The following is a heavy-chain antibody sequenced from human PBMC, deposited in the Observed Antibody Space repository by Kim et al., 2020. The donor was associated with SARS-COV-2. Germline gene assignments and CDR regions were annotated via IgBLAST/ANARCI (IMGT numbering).Heavy chain of an antibody. D-gene: IGHD6-19*01. CDR1: GGSISNYY. J-gene: IGHJ1*01. CDR3: ARSGQWLRLAFFQH. CDR2: IYSRGNT. Sequence: SETLSLTCTVSGGSISNYYWSWIRQPPGKALEWIGYIYSRGNTNYNPSLKSRVTISIDTSKNQFSLKLSSVTAADTAVYYCARSGQWLRLAFFQHWGQGTLVTVSS. V-gene: IGHV4-59*01.